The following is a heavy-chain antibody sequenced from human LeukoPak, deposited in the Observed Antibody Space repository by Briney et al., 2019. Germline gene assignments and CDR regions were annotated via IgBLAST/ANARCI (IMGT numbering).Heavy chain of an antibody. CDR2: INHSGST. V-gene: IGHV4-34*01. Sequence: GSLRLSCAASGFTFSSYSMTWVRQPPGKGLEWIGEINHSGSTNYNPSLKSRVTISVDTSKNQFSLKLSSVTAADTAVYYCARDPSVGYSSSWLTRPGYFDLWGRGTLVTVSS. J-gene: IGHJ2*01. CDR3: ARDPSVGYSSSWLTRPGYFDL. D-gene: IGHD6-13*01. CDR1: GFTFSSYS.